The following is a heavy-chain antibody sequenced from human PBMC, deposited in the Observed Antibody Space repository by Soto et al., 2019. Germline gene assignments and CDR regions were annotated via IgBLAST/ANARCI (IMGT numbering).Heavy chain of an antibody. CDR3: ARRCSGGSCYIVTGDAFDI. Sequence: QLQLQESGSGLVKPSQTLSLTCAVSGGSISSGGYSWIWIRQPPGKGLEWIGYIYHTGSTYYNPSLKGRITISVDRSKNQFSLKLSSVPSADTDVFYCARRCSGGSCYIVTGDAFDIWGQGTMVTVPS. J-gene: IGHJ3*02. CDR2: IYHTGST. CDR1: GGSISSGGYS. V-gene: IGHV4-30-2*01. D-gene: IGHD2-15*01.